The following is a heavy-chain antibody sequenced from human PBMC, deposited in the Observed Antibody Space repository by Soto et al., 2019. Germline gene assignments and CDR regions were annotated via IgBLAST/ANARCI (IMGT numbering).Heavy chain of an antibody. D-gene: IGHD3-3*01. J-gene: IGHJ4*02. CDR2: IKSKTDGGTT. V-gene: IGHV3-15*01. CDR3: TTLRFLEWFPDY. Sequence: GGSLRLSCAASGFTFRNAWMSWVRQAPGKGLEWVGRIKSKTDGGTTDYAAPVKGRFTISRDDSKNTLYLQMNSLKTEDPAVYYCTTLRFLEWFPDYWGQGTLVTVSS. CDR1: GFTFRNAW.